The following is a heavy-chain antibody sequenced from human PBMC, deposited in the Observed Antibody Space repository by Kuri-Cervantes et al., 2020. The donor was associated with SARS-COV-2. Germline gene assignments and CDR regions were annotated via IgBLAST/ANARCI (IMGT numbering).Heavy chain of an antibody. CDR2: IRNYGGSP. Sequence: GGSLRLSCSASGFIFSNYVMYWVRQAPGKGLEYVSSIRNYGGSPYYGDSVKGRFTISRDNSKNTLYLQMDSLRVEDTAVYYCVGDESNVVQRGFWGQGSLVTVSS. V-gene: IGHV3-64D*08. J-gene: IGHJ4*02. CDR3: VGDESNVVQRGF. D-gene: IGHD2-21*01. CDR1: GFIFSNYV.